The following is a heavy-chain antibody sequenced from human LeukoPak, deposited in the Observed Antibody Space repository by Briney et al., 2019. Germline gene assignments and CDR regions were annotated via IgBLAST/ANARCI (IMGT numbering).Heavy chain of an antibody. J-gene: IGHJ6*03. CDR3: AREHYYYYYMDV. CDR2: INPSGGTT. Sequence: ASVKVSCKASGYTFTSYHMHWVRQAPGQGLEWMGIINPSGGTTNYAQKFRGRVTMTRDMSTSTVYMELSSLRSEDTAVYYCAREHYYYYYMDVWGKGTTVTISS. CDR1: GYTFTSYH. V-gene: IGHV1-46*01.